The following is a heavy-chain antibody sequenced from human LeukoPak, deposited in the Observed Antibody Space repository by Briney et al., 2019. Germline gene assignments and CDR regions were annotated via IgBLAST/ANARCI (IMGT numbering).Heavy chain of an antibody. CDR2: IYYSGST. CDR1: GGSISSYY. V-gene: IGHV4-59*01. Sequence: SETLSLTCTVSGGSISSYYWSWIRQRPGKGLEWIGYIYYSGSTNYNPSLKSRVTISVDTSKNQFSLKLSSVTAADTAVYYCARDSGSYVDYWGQGTLVTVSS. CDR3: ARDSGSYVDY. J-gene: IGHJ4*02. D-gene: IGHD1-26*01.